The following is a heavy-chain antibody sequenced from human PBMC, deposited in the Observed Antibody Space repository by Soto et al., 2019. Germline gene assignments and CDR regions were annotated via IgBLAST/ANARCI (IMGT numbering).Heavy chain of an antibody. J-gene: IGHJ6*03. CDR1: GGTFSSYT. CDR2: IIPILGIA. D-gene: IGHD6-6*01. V-gene: IGHV1-69*04. CDR3: ARDHVYSSSSEGYYYYYMDV. Sequence: GASVKVSCKASGGTFSSYTISWVRQAPGQGLEWMGRIIPILGIANYAQKFQGRVTITADKSTSTAYMELSSLRSEDTAVYYCARDHVYSSSSEGYYYYYMDVWGKGTTVTVSS.